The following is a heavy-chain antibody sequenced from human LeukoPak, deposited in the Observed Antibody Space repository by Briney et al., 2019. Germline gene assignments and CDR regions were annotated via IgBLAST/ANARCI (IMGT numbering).Heavy chain of an antibody. CDR2: IYDSGST. CDR3: ARDTFRMMASNAYQTYNWFDP. CDR1: GGSIRSSYYY. V-gene: IGHV4-39*02. J-gene: IGHJ5*02. D-gene: IGHD2-2*01. Sequence: SETLSLTCTVSGGSIRSSYYYWGWIRQPPGKGLEWIGSIYDSGSTYYNPSLKSRVTISVDTSKNQFSLQLNSVTPEDTAVYYCARDTFRMMASNAYQTYNWFDPWGQGTLVTVSS.